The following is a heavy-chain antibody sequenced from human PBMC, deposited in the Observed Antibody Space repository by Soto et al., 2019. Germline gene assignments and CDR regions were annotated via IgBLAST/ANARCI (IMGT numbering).Heavy chain of an antibody. D-gene: IGHD3-10*01. CDR3: AKGLGGSGSYPLDF. CDR2: VSGSGGTT. CDR1: GFTFNSYA. J-gene: IGHJ4*02. V-gene: IGHV3-23*01. Sequence: EVHLLESEGDLVQPGGSLKLSCAASGFTFNSYAMTWVRQAPGKGLEWVSGVSGSGGTTYYADSVKGRFTISRDNSQNTLNLQMNSLRAEDTAVYYCAKGLGGSGSYPLDFWGQGTLVTVSS.